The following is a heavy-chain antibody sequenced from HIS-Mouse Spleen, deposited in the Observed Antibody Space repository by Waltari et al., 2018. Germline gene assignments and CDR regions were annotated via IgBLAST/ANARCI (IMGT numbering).Heavy chain of an antibody. D-gene: IGHD3-16*01. CDR1: GFTFSSYA. V-gene: IGHV3-23*01. J-gene: IGHJ4*02. CDR2: ISGSGGCT. CDR3: AKKLLGGSLFDY. Sequence: EVQLLESGGGLVQPGGSLRLSCAASGFTFSSYAMSWVRQAPGKGLGWVSAISGSGGCTYYADSVKGRFTISRDNSKNTLYLQMNSLRAEDTAVYYCAKKLLGGSLFDYWGQGTLVTVSS.